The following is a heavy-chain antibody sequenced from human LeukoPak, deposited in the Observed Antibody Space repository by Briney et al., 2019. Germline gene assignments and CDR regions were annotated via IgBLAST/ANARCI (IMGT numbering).Heavy chain of an antibody. Sequence: ASVKVSCKAAGYTFTSYDINWVRQATGQGLEWMGGMNPNSGNTGYAQKYQGRVTMTRNNSISTAYMELSSLRSEDTAVYYCARGQEGYHGMWGQGTLVTVSS. CDR3: ARGQEGYHGM. D-gene: IGHD5-18*01. J-gene: IGHJ4*02. V-gene: IGHV1-8*01. CDR2: MNPNSGNT. CDR1: GYTFTSYD.